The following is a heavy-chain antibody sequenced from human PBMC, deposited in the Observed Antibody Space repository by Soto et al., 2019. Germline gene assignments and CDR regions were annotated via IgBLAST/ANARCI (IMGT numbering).Heavy chain of an antibody. D-gene: IGHD6-19*01. V-gene: IGHV4-34*01. CDR1: GGSFSGYY. J-gene: IGHJ4*02. CDR2: INHSGST. CDR3: ASAVGPGFYFDY. Sequence: QVQLQQWGAGLLKPSETLSLTCAVYGGSFSGYYWSWLRQPPGKGLEWIGEINHSGSTNYNPSLKSRVTISRDTAKNQRSPKPRSVTAADPAVYYCASAVGPGFYFDYWGQGTLVTVSS.